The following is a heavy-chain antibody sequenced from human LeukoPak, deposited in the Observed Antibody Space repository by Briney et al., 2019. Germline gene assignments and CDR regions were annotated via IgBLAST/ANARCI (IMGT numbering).Heavy chain of an antibody. D-gene: IGHD1-26*01. CDR2: IKQDGSEK. CDR3: ARVGALRDSYEDY. Sequence: PGGSLRLSCAASGFTFSSYWMSWVRQAPGKGLEWVANIKQDGSEKYYVDSVKGRFTISRDNAKNSLYLQMNSLRAEDTAVYYCARVGALRDSYEDYCGQGTLVTVSS. CDR1: GFTFSSYW. J-gene: IGHJ4*02. V-gene: IGHV3-7*01.